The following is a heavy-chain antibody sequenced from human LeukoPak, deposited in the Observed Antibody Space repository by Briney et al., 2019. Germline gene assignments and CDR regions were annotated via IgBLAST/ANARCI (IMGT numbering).Heavy chain of an antibody. CDR1: GFTFSSYA. V-gene: IGHV3-7*01. D-gene: IGHD3-16*01. J-gene: IGHJ4*02. Sequence: GGSLRLSCAASGFTFSSYAMSWVRQAPGKGLEWVANINEDGSQIFYVGSVKGRFTVSRDNARDSLYLQMTSLRVEDTAIYYCARDATRGGDFDYWGQGTLVTVSS. CDR3: ARDATRGGDFDY. CDR2: INEDGSQI.